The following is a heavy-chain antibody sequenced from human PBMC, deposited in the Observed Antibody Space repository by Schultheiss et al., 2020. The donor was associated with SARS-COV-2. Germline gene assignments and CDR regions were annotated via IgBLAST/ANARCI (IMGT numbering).Heavy chain of an antibody. CDR1: GFTFTSSA. J-gene: IGHJ6*02. Sequence: SVKVSCKASGFTFTSSAVQWVRQARGQRLEWIGWIVVGSGNTNYAQKFQERVTITRDMSTSTAYMELSSLRSEDTAVYYCAASSVRGEYYYGMDVWGQGTRSPSP. D-gene: IGHD3-10*01. CDR3: AASSVRGEYYYGMDV. CDR2: IVVGSGNT. V-gene: IGHV1-58*01.